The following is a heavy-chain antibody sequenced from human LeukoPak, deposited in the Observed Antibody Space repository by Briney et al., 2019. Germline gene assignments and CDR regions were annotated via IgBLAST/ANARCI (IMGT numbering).Heavy chain of an antibody. CDR1: GGSISGYD. Sequence: PSETLSLTCTVSGGSISGYDWSWIRQPPGKGLEWVGSISYSGSTNYNPSLKSRVTISVDTSKNQFSLKLNSVTAADTAVYYCGREGRIVDGAFDIWGQGTMVTVSS. V-gene: IGHV4-59*01. J-gene: IGHJ3*02. D-gene: IGHD1-26*01. CDR3: GREGRIVDGAFDI. CDR2: ISYSGST.